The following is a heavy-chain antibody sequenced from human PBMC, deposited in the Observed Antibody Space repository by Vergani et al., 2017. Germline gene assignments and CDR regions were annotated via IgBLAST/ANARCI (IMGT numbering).Heavy chain of an antibody. CDR3: ARRSSSYYFDI. V-gene: IGHV4-59*04. J-gene: IGHJ5*02. D-gene: IGHD3-22*01. Sequence: QAQLQESGPGLVKPSETLSLTCHVFGVSVNSYYWSWIRQPPGKGLEWISSVSHSGDTFFNPSLKGRVSISLDTSKNYFVLTLSSVTAADTAMYYCARRSSSYYFDIGGRGVLITVSS. CDR1: GVSVNSYY. CDR2: VSHSGDT.